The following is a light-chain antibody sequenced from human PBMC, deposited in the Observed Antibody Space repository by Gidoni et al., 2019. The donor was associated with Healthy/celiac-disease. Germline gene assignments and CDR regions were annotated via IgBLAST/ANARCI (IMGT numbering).Light chain of an antibody. CDR1: QSISSW. J-gene: IGKJ1*01. CDR3: QQYNSYSRT. V-gene: IGKV1-5*01. CDR2: DAS. Sequence: DIQMTQSPSTLSASVGDRVTITCRASQSISSWLAGYQQKPGKASKLLIYDASSWESGVPSMFSGSGSGTEFTLTIRSRHPDDFATYYFQQYNSYSRTFGQGTKVESK.